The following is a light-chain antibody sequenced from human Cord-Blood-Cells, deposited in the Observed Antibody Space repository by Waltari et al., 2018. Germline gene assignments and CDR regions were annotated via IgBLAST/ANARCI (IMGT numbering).Light chain of an antibody. CDR2: AAS. CDR1: QGISSY. V-gene: IGKV1-9*01. CDR3: QQLNSYPRT. Sequence: DIQLTQSPSFLSASVGDRVTITCRASQGISSYLAWYQQKPGNDPKILFYAASTLQSGFPSRFSGSGSGTEFTLTISSLQPEDFATYYCQQLNSYPRTFGQGTKVEIK. J-gene: IGKJ1*01.